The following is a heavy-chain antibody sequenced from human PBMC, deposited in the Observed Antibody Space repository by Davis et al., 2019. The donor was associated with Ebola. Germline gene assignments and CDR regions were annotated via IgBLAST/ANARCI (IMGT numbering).Heavy chain of an antibody. D-gene: IGHD3-22*01. CDR2: IYDSGRT. CDR1: GDSISTGRYY. CDR3: VRFGYGAY. J-gene: IGHJ4*02. V-gene: IGHV4-61*01. Sequence: PSETLSLTCTVSGDSISTGRYYWSWIRQPPGKGLEWIGIIYDSGRTNYNPSLNSRVTISADTSKNQFSLKLRSVTAADTAVYYCVRFGYGAYWGQGTLVTVSS.